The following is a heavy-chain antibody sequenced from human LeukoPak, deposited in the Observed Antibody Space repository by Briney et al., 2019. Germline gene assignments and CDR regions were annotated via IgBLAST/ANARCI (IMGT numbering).Heavy chain of an antibody. CDR3: VRDRMGGAFDI. CDR2: IEKTSSTI. Sequence: GGSLRLSCAASGFIFNAYDMNWVRQAPGKGLECLSFIEKTSSTIYYADSVKGGFTISRDNARNSLYLQLNSLRDEDTALYYCVRDRMGGAFDIWGQGTMVTISS. D-gene: IGHD3-16*01. CDR1: GFIFNAYD. J-gene: IGHJ3*02. V-gene: IGHV3-48*02.